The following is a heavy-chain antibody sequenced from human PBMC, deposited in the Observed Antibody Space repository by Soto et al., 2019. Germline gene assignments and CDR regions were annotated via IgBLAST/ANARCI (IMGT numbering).Heavy chain of an antibody. J-gene: IGHJ4*02. CDR2: ISGSGGST. CDR1: GFTFSSYA. CDR3: AKDHSGQTERDDY. Sequence: GGSLRLSCAASGFTFSSYAMSWVRQAPGKGLEWASAISGSGGSTYYADSVKGRFTISRDNSKNTLYLQMNSLRAEDTAVYYCAKDHSGQTERDDYWGQGTLVTVSS. D-gene: IGHD5-12*01. V-gene: IGHV3-23*01.